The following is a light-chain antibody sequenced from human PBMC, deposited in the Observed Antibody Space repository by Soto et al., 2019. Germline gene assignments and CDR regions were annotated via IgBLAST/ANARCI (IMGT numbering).Light chain of an antibody. CDR3: SSYAASNNFYFV. Sequence: QSVLTQPPSASGSPGQSVTISCTGPSSDVGGYNYVSWYQQYPGRAPKLMIYEVTKRPSGVPDCFSGSKSGNTASLIVSGLQAEDEADYYCSSYAASNNFYFVFGGGTKLTVL. CDR2: EVT. J-gene: IGLJ3*02. CDR1: SSDVGGYNY. V-gene: IGLV2-8*01.